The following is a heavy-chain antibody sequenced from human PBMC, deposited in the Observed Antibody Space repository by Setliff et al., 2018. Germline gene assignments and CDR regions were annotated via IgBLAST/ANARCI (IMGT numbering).Heavy chain of an antibody. CDR2: ISPIYGYT. CDR3: ATFRGYTYGCDY. CDR1: GFVFTNYA. Sequence: ASVKVSCKASGFVFTNYAITWVRQAPGQGLEWMGWISPIYGYTSYAQKFQDRVTITADTSTGTAYLELRSLTSDDTAVYYCATFRGYTYGCDYWGQGTLVTVSS. V-gene: IGHV1-18*01. J-gene: IGHJ4*02. D-gene: IGHD5-18*01.